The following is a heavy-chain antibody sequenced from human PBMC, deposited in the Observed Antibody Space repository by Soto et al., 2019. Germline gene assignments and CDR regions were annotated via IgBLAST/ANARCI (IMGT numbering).Heavy chain of an antibody. J-gene: IGHJ3*02. CDR2: IYYSGST. CDR3: ARASGYSYGGRDAFDI. V-gene: IGHV4-61*01. Sequence: XXTLSLTCTVSGGSVSSGSYYWSFIRQPPGKGLEWIGYIYYSGSTNYNPSLKSRVTISVDTSKNQFSLKLSSVTAADTAVYYCARASGYSYGGRDAFDIWGQGTMVTVSS. D-gene: IGHD5-18*01. CDR1: GGSVSSGSYY.